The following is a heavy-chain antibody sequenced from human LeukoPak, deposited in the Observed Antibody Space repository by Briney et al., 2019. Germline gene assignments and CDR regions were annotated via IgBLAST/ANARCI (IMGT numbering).Heavy chain of an antibody. CDR1: GGSISNYY. CDR2: IYSSGST. CDR3: ARVLTSYYDILTGYYRPPHYFDY. D-gene: IGHD3-9*01. Sequence: PSETLSLTCTVSGGSISNYYWSWIRQPPGEGLEYIGYIYSSGSTIYNPSLKSRVTISLDTSKNQFSLKLSSVTAADTAVYYCARVLTSYYDILTGYYRPPHYFDYWGQGTLVTVSS. J-gene: IGHJ4*02. V-gene: IGHV4-59*12.